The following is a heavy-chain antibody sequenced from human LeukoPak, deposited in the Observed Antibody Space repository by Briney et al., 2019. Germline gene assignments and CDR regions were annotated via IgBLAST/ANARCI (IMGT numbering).Heavy chain of an antibody. CDR2: ISGSGGGT. CDR3: AKKRVAVAGTHYFDY. D-gene: IGHD6-19*01. V-gene: IGHV3-23*01. Sequence: PGGSLRLSCAASGFTFSSYAMSWVRQAPGKGLEWVSGISGSGGGTYYADSVKGRFTISRDNSKNTLYLQMNSLRAEDTAVYYCAKKRVAVAGTHYFDYWGQGTLVTVSS. CDR1: GFTFSSYA. J-gene: IGHJ4*02.